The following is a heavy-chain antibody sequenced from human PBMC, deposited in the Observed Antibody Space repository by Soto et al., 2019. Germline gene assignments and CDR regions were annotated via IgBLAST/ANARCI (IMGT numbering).Heavy chain of an antibody. CDR2: ISYDGSKK. Sequence: GGSLRLSCAASGFTFNSYGMHWVRQAPGKGLEWVSGISYDGSKKSYAESVKGRFTISRDKAKNTLYLQMNSLRAEDTAVYYCARATGSNHPFDYWGQGSLVTVSS. V-gene: IGHV3-30*03. J-gene: IGHJ4*02. CDR3: ARATGSNHPFDY. CDR1: GFTFNSYG. D-gene: IGHD2-2*01.